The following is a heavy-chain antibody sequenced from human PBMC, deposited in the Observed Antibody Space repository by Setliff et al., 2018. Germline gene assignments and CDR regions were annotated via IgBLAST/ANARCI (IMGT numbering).Heavy chain of an antibody. J-gene: IGHJ5*02. V-gene: IGHV3-23*01. Sequence: GSLRLSCAASGFTFSSYWMSWVRQAPGKGLEWVSVITDSGIRTYYADSVKGRFTISRDNSKNTLYLQMDSLRAEDTAIYYCAKQGASTSSGWFDPWGQGTLVTVSS. CDR2: ITDSGIRT. CDR1: GFTFSSYW. D-gene: IGHD2-2*01. CDR3: AKQGASTSSGWFDP.